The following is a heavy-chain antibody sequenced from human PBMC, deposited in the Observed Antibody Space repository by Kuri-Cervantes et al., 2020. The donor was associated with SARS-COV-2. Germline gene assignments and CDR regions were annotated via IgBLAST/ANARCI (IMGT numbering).Heavy chain of an antibody. J-gene: IGHJ4*02. CDR1: GYTFTSYA. D-gene: IGHD2-8*01. CDR3: ARERCMLYGYRCSYFDY. V-gene: IGHV1-69*13. Sequence: SVKVSCKASGYTFTSYAISWVRQAPGQGLEWMGGIIPIFGTANYAQKFRGRATITADESTSTAYMELSSLRSEDTAVYYCARERCMLYGYRCSYFDYWGQGTLVTFSS. CDR2: IIPIFGTA.